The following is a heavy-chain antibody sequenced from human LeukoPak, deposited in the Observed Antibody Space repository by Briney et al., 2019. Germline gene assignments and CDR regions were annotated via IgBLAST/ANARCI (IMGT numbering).Heavy chain of an antibody. CDR2: IYTSGST. J-gene: IGHJ4*02. D-gene: IGHD3-22*01. Sequence: PSETLSLTCTVSGDSISSGDYYWSWIRQPAGKGLEWIGHIYTSGSTNYNPSLKSRVTMSVDTSKNQFSLKLTSVTAADTAVYYCARLSLSRIVAFDYWGQGTLVTVSS. CDR1: GDSISSGDYY. CDR3: ARLSLSRIVAFDY. V-gene: IGHV4-61*09.